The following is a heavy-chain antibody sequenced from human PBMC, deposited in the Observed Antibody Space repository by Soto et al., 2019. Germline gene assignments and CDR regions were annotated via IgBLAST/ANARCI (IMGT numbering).Heavy chain of an antibody. J-gene: IGHJ3*02. Sequence: ASVKVSCKASGYTFTSYAMHWVRQAPGQRLEWMGWISAGNGNTNYSQKLQGRVTMTTDTSTSTAYMELRSLRSDDTAVYYCARDFYDSSGPFAFDIWGQGTMVTVSS. CDR2: ISAGNGNT. D-gene: IGHD3-22*01. V-gene: IGHV1-3*01. CDR1: GYTFTSYA. CDR3: ARDFYDSSGPFAFDI.